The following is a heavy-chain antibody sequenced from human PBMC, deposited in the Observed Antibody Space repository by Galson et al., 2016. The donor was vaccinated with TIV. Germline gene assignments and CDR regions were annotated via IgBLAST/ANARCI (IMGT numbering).Heavy chain of an antibody. CDR1: GGTFDNYA. Sequence: SCKASGGTFDNYAINWVRQAPGQGLAWMGWISNYNVNTKYAQKFQGRVTLTTDTATSTVYMELRSLRFDDTAVYFCARGRAADHAFDFWGQGTMVTVSS. V-gene: IGHV1-18*04. CDR3: ARGRAADHAFDF. CDR2: ISNYNVNT. D-gene: IGHD2-15*01. J-gene: IGHJ3*01.